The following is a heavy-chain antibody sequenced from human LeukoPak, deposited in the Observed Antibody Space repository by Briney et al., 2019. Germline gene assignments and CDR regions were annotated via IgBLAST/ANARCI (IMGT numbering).Heavy chain of an antibody. CDR1: GXSISSSSYY. V-gene: IGHV4-39*01. J-gene: IGHJ4*02. Sequence: SETLSLTCAVSGXSISSSSYYWGWIRQPPGKGLEWIGSIYYSGRAYYNPSLESRVSISMDTSRNQFSLKLNSVTAADTAVYYCARRPAVVGGTFDYWGQGTLVTVSS. CDR3: ARRPAVVGGTFDY. CDR2: IYYSGRA. D-gene: IGHD1-26*01.